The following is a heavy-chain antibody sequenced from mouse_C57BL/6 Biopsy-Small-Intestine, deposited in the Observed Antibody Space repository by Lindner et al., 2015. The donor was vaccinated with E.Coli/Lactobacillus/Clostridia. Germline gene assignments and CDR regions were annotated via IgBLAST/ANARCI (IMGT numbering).Heavy chain of an antibody. CDR1: GFTFSSYT. V-gene: IGHV5-9*01. J-gene: IGHJ3*01. Sequence: VQLQEVWGGVSEAWRSLKLSCAASGFTFSSYTMSWVRQTPEKRLEWVATISGGGGDTYYPDSVKGRFTISRDNAKNTLCLQMSSLRSEDTALYYCAREAIYYDSDDAFPYWGQGTLVTVSA. CDR3: AREAIYYDSDDAFPY. D-gene: IGHD2-4*01. CDR2: ISGGGGDT.